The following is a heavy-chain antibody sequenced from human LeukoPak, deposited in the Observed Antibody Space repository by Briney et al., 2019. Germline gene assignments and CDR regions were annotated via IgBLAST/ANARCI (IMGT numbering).Heavy chain of an antibody. CDR1: GFTFSSYA. CDR3: ARDVEQWLVHSAFDI. Sequence: GGSLRLSCAASGFTFSSYAMHWVRQAPGKGLEWVAVISYDGSNKYYADSVKGRFTISRDNSKNTLYLQMNSLRAEDTAVYYCARDVEQWLVHSAFDIWGQGTMVTVSS. D-gene: IGHD6-19*01. CDR2: ISYDGSNK. J-gene: IGHJ3*02. V-gene: IGHV3-30-3*01.